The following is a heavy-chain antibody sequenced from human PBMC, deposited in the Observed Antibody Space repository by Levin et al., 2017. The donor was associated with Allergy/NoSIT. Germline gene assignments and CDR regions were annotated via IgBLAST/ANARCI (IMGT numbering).Heavy chain of an antibody. J-gene: IGHJ6*03. CDR2: ISSSSTYI. CDR1: GFTFSSYN. CDR3: ARAKCGTYGDYCYYYMDV. D-gene: IGHD4-17*01. V-gene: IGHV3-21*01. Sequence: GGSLRLSCAVSGFTFSSYNMEWVRQAPGKGLEWVSFISSSSTYIYYADSVKGRFTISKDNAKNSLYLQMNSLRAEDTAVYYCARAKCGTYGDYCYYYMDVWGKGTTVTVSS.